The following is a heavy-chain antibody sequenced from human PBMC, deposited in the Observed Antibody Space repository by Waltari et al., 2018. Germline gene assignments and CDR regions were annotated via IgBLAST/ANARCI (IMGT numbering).Heavy chain of an antibody. Sequence: EVQLVESGGGLVQPGGSLRLSCAASGFTFSSYSMNWVRQAPGKGLEWVSYISSSSSTIYYADSVKGRFTISRDNAKNSLYLQMNSLRAEDTAVYYCAKPNYDILTGYPRPYWYFDLWGRGTLVTVSS. CDR1: GFTFSSYS. D-gene: IGHD3-9*01. J-gene: IGHJ2*01. CDR2: ISSSSSTI. CDR3: AKPNYDILTGYPRPYWYFDL. V-gene: IGHV3-48*01.